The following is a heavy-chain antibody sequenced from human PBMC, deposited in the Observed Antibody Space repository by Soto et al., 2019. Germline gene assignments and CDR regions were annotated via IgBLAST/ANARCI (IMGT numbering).Heavy chain of an antibody. CDR1: GDSVSSNSAA. D-gene: IGHD3-3*01. V-gene: IGHV6-1*01. CDR2: TYYRSKWYN. CDR3: ARGDYDFWSGYDAFDI. J-gene: IGHJ3*02. Sequence: QTLSLTCAISGDSVSSNSAAWNWIRQSPSRGLEWLGRTYYRSKWYNDYAVSVKSRITINPDTSKNQFSLQLNSVTPEDTAVYYCARGDYDFWSGYDAFDIWGQGTMVTVSS.